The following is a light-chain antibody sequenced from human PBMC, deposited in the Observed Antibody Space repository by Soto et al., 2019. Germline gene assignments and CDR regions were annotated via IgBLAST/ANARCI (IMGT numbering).Light chain of an antibody. J-gene: IGKJ4*01. CDR1: QSNSSW. CDR3: QQYNSYSFT. Sequence: DIQMTQSPSTRSASVGDRVTITCRASQSNSSWLAWYQQKPGKAPKLLIYKASSLESGVPSRFSGSGSGTEFTLTISSLQPDDFATYYCQQYNSYSFTFGGGTKVEIK. V-gene: IGKV1-5*03. CDR2: KAS.